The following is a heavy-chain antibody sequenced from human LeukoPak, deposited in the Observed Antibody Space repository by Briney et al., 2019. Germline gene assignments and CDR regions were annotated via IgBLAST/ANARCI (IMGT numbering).Heavy chain of an antibody. CDR3: AKGQRWLGKTFDY. Sequence: QPGGSLRLSCAASGFTFSSYAMSWVHQAPGKGLEWVSAISGSGGSTYYADSVKGRFTISRDNSKNTLYLQMNSLRAEDTAVYYCAKGQRWLGKTFDYWGQGTLVTVSS. V-gene: IGHV3-23*01. J-gene: IGHJ4*02. CDR1: GFTFSSYA. CDR2: ISGSGGST. D-gene: IGHD6-19*01.